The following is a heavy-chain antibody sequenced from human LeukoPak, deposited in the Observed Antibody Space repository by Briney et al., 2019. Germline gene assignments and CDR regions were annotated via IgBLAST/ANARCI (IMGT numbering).Heavy chain of an antibody. CDR1: GGSISSGDYY. Sequence: SETLSLTCTVSGGSISSGDYYWSWVRQPPGKGLEWIGEIYHSGSTNYNPSVKSRVTISVDKSKNQFSLKLSSVTAADTAVYYCARAHLVATITYYGMDVWGQGTTVTVSS. D-gene: IGHD5-12*01. V-gene: IGHV4-4*02. CDR2: IYHSGST. J-gene: IGHJ6*02. CDR3: ARAHLVATITYYGMDV.